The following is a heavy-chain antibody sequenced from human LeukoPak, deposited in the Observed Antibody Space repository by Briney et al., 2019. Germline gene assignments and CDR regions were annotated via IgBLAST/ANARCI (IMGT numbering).Heavy chain of an antibody. J-gene: IGHJ4*02. CDR1: GFTFSSYA. CDR3: AKDQYQLLFSHYFDY. CDR2: ISGSGGST. V-gene: IGHV3-23*01. D-gene: IGHD2-2*01. Sequence: QAGGSLRLSCAASGFTFSSYAMSWVRQAPGKGLEWVSAISGSGGSTYYADSVKGRFTISRDNSKNTLYLQMNSLRAEDTAVYYCAKDQYQLLFSHYFDYWGQGTLVTVSS.